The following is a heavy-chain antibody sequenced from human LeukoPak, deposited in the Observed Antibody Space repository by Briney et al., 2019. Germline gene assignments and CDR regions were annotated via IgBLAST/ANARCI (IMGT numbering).Heavy chain of an antibody. CDR3: ARANSGYGDFDY. Sequence: GGSLRLSCAVSGLAFSDNYMSWVRQAPGKGLEWVSLIFPNGNTYYAEFVQGRFSISRDNSRNTLFLDMSSLRAEDTAVFFCARANSGYGDFDYWGQGNLVTVSS. D-gene: IGHD4-17*01. CDR1: GLAFSDNY. J-gene: IGHJ4*02. V-gene: IGHV3-53*01. CDR2: IFPNGNT.